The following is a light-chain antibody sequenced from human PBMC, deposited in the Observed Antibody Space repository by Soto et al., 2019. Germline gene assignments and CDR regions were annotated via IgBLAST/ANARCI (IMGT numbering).Light chain of an antibody. Sequence: IVLTQSPGTLSLSPGERATLSCGASQSVTNNFLAWYQQKPGQAPRLLIYGASSRATGVPDRFGGSGSGTDFTLTISRLEPGDFAVYYCQQYGTPRFTFGPGTKVDIK. V-gene: IGKV3-20*01. CDR1: QSVTNNF. J-gene: IGKJ3*01. CDR2: GAS. CDR3: QQYGTPRFT.